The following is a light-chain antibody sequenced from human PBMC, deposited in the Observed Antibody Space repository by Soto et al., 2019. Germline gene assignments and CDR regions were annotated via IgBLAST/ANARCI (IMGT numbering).Light chain of an antibody. CDR2: KAS. Sequence: EIQMSQSPSTLSASLGDRVTITCRASQSISSWLAWYQQKPGKAPNLLIYKASSLESGVPSRFSGSGSGTEFTLTISSLQPDDFATYYCQQYNTSPWTFGQGTMV. CDR3: QQYNTSPWT. J-gene: IGKJ1*01. V-gene: IGKV1-5*03. CDR1: QSISSW.